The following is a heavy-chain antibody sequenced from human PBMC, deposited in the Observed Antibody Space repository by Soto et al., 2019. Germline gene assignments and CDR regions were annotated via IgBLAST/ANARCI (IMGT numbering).Heavy chain of an antibody. CDR3: AGSAWYAY. J-gene: IGHJ4*02. Sequence: PGGSLRLSCAASGFTFTSHEMNWVRQAPGKGLEWVSYISSGGSTIYYADSVKGRFTISRDNSKNSLYLQMSSLRAEDAAVYYCAGSAWYAYWGQGTLVTVSS. D-gene: IGHD6-19*01. CDR2: ISSGGSTI. V-gene: IGHV3-48*03. CDR1: GFTFTSHE.